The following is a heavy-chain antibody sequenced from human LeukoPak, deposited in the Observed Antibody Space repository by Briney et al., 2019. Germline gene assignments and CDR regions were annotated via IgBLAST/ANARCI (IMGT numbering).Heavy chain of an antibody. Sequence: GSLRLSCAASGFTFSSYAMSWVRQPPGKGLEWIGSIYYSGSTYYNPSLKSRVTISVDTSKNQFSLKLSSVTAADTAVYFCARGGPPGYYYDYYMDVWGKGTTVTISS. CDR3: ARGGPPGYYYDYYMDV. J-gene: IGHJ6*03. CDR1: GFTFSSYA. CDR2: IYYSGST. V-gene: IGHV4-39*07.